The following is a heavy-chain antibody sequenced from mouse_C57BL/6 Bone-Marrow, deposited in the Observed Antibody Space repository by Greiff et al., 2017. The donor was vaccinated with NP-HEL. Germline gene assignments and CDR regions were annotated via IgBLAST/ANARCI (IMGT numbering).Heavy chain of an antibody. D-gene: IGHD1-1*01. V-gene: IGHV2-9-1*01. J-gene: IGHJ3*01. CDR2: IWTGGGA. Sequence: VQLKESGPGLVAPSQSLSITCTVSGFSLTSYAISWVRQPPGKGLEWLGVIWTGGGANYNSALKSRLSISKDNSKSQVFLKMNSLQTDDTARYYCARNEHYYGSSLPWFAYWGQGTLVTVSA. CDR1: GFSLTSYA. CDR3: ARNEHYYGSSLPWFAY.